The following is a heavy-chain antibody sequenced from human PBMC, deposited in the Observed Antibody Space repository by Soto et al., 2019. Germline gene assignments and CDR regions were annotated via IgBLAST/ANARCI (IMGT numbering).Heavy chain of an antibody. J-gene: IGHJ4*02. D-gene: IGHD6-25*01. V-gene: IGHV4-61*01. CDR3: ARVNSSGGLVNYFDY. CDR2: IYYSGST. Sequence: SETLSLTCTVSGGSVSSGSYYWSWIRQPPGKGLECIGYIYYSGSTNYNPSLKSRVTISVDTSKNQFSLKLSSVTAADTAVYYCARVNSSGGLVNYFDYWGQGTLVTVSS. CDR1: GGSVSSGSYY.